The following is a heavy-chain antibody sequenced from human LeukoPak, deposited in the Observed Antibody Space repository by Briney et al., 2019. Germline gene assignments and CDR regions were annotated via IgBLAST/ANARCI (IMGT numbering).Heavy chain of an antibody. Sequence: GGSLRLSCAASGFTFSTYAMSWVRQAPGKGLEWVPGISGSGGSTFYADSVKGRFTISRDSPNNMLYLQLNSLRAEDTARYYCAKDLLPSGDQWGQGTLVTVST. V-gene: IGHV3-23*01. CDR2: ISGSGGST. CDR3: AKDLLPSGDQ. J-gene: IGHJ4*02. D-gene: IGHD3-10*01. CDR1: GFTFSTYA.